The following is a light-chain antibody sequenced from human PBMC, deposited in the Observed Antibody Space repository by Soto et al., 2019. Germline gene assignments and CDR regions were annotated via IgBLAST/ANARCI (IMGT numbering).Light chain of an antibody. CDR1: SSDVGGYNY. V-gene: IGLV2-11*01. CDR3: YSYTTTSTYV. J-gene: IGLJ1*01. CDR2: EVT. Sequence: QSALTQPRSVSGSPGQSVAISCTGTSSDVGGYNYVSWYQQHPANAPKLMIYEVTNRPSGVSDRFSGSKSGNTASLTISGLQAEDEADYYCYSYTTTSTYVFGSGTKLTVL.